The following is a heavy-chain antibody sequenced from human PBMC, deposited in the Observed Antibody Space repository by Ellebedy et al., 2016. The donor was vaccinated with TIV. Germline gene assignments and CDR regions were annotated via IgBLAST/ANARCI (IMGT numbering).Heavy chain of an antibody. D-gene: IGHD1-20*01. CDR1: GYTLTELS. J-gene: IGHJ4*02. CDR2: FDPEDGET. CDR3: ATGVVGITGTTLDDY. Sequence: ASVKVSCXVSGYTLTELSMHWVRQAPGKGLEWMGGFDPEDGETIYAQKFQGRVTMTEDTSTDTAYMELSSLRSEDTAVYYCATGVVGITGTTLDDYWGQGTLVTVSS. V-gene: IGHV1-24*01.